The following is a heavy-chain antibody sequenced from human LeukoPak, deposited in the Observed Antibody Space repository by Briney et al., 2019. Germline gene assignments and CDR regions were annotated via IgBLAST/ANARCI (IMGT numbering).Heavy chain of an antibody. V-gene: IGHV3-64*01. J-gene: IGHJ3*02. Sequence: GSLRLSCAASGFPFRTYAMHWVRQAPGKGLEYVSVISSDGTTSYYANSVKGRFTVSRDNSKDTLYLQMGSLRIEDMAVYYCARGFPFDLNAFDIWGQGTMVTVSS. CDR2: ISSDGTTS. D-gene: IGHD3-9*01. CDR1: GFPFRTYA. CDR3: ARGFPFDLNAFDI.